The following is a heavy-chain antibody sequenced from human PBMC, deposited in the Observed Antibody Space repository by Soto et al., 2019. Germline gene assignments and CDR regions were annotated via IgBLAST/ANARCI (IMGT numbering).Heavy chain of an antibody. D-gene: IGHD3-3*01. J-gene: IGHJ6*02. Sequence: ASVKVSCKASGYTFTSYGISWVRQAPGQGLEWMGWISAYNGNTNYAQKLQGRVTMTTDTSTSTAYMELRSLRSDDTAVYYCARVNRRKYDFWSGPQYGMDVWGQGTTVTVSS. CDR3: ARVNRRKYDFWSGPQYGMDV. CDR2: ISAYNGNT. V-gene: IGHV1-18*01. CDR1: GYTFTSYG.